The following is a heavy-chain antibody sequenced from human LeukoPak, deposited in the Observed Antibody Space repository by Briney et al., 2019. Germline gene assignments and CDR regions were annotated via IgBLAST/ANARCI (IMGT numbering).Heavy chain of an antibody. CDR3: ARDARRGYKDAFDI. Sequence: ASVKVSCKVSGYTLTELSMHWVRQAPGKGLEWMGGFDPEDGETIYAQKFQGRVTMTEDTSTDTAYMELSSLRSEDTAVYYCARDARRGYKDAFDIWGQGTMVTVSS. CDR2: FDPEDGET. D-gene: IGHD2-2*02. V-gene: IGHV1-24*01. J-gene: IGHJ3*02. CDR1: GYTLTELS.